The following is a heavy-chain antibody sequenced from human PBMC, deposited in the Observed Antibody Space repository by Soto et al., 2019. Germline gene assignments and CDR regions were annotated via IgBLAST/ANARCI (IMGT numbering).Heavy chain of an antibody. CDR2: IYYSGST. CDR1: GGSISSGGYY. CDR3: ARSRRDMRAIVVVPAANPNWFDP. D-gene: IGHD2-2*01. V-gene: IGHV4-31*03. J-gene: IGHJ5*02. Sequence: QVQLQESGPGLVKPSQTLSLTCTVSGGSISSGGYYWSWIRQHPGKGLEWIGYIYYSGSTYYNPSLMRRVTISVDTSKNQFALKLSSVTAAHTAVYYWARSRRDMRAIVVVPAANPNWFDPWGQGTLVTVSS.